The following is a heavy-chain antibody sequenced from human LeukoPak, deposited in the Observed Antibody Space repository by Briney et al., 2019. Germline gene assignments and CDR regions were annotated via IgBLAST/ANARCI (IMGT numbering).Heavy chain of an antibody. CDR1: GYSISSGYY. J-gene: IGHJ6*03. V-gene: IGHV4-38-2*02. CDR2: IYYSGST. Sequence: PSETLSLTCTVSGYSISSGYYWGWIRQPPGKGLEWIGSIYYSGSTYYNPSLKSRVTISVDTSKNQFSLKLSSVTAADTAVYYCARDGSWFGELYYYYMDVWGKGTTVTVSS. D-gene: IGHD3-10*01. CDR3: ARDGSWFGELYYYYMDV.